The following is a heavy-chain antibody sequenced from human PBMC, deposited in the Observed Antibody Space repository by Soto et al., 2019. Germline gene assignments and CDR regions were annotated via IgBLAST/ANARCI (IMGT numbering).Heavy chain of an antibody. CDR1: GGSVSSNTAS. CDR3: AKGDNLGPKTGYAFDP. D-gene: IGHD5-12*01. CDR2: TYFRSKWYN. Sequence: SQTLSLPCAISGGSVSSNTASWNWIRQSPSRGLEWLGRTYFRSKWYNDYAVSVKSRIIINPDTSNNQFSLQLNSVTPEDTAVYFCAKGDNLGPKTGYAFDPWGQGIMVTVS. J-gene: IGHJ5*02. V-gene: IGHV6-1*01.